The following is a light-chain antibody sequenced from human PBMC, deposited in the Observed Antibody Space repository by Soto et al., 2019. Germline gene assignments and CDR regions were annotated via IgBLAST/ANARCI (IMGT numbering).Light chain of an antibody. V-gene: IGKV3-20*01. CDR3: QQYGVSHRK. CDR2: GAS. J-gene: IGKJ1*01. Sequence: EIMLTQSPVTLSLSPGEGATLSCRASQSVAGSYLAWYQQKPGRTPRLLIYGASNRATGIPDRFSGRGSGTEFTLTINRLEPEDFEVYYCQQYGVSHRKFGKGTKADIX. CDR1: QSVAGSY.